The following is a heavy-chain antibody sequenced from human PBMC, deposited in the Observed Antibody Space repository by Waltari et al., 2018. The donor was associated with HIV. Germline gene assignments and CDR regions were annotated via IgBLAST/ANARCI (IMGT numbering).Heavy chain of an antibody. CDR2: IYYNGST. Sequence: QLHLQESGPGLVKPSETLSLTCTVSGGSISSSTHFWGWIRQPPGKGLEWIGTIYYNGSTYYNPSLKSRVTMSVDASKNQFALKVRSVTATDTALYYCARSPRGEQWLAYWGQETLVTVSS. CDR1: GGSISSSTHF. V-gene: IGHV4-39*01. CDR3: ARSPRGEQWLAY. D-gene: IGHD6-19*01. J-gene: IGHJ4*02.